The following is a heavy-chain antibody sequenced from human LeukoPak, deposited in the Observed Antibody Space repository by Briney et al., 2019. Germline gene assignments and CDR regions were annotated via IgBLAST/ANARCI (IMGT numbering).Heavy chain of an antibody. CDR3: AEIGSGNKFDY. CDR2: ITSSGGTS. V-gene: IGHV3-23*01. D-gene: IGHD3-3*01. J-gene: IGHJ4*02. Sequence: GGSLRLSCAASGFTFNSYAMSWVRLSPGKGPEWVSAITSSGGTSFYADSVKGRFTISRDNSKSTMYLQMSGLRADDTAVYYCAEIGSGNKFDYWGQGTLVTVSS. CDR1: GFTFNSYA.